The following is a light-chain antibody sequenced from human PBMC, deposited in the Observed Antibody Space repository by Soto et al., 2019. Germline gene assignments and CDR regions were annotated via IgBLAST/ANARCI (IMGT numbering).Light chain of an antibody. CDR2: KVS. V-gene: IGKV2-30*01. CDR1: QSLVYSDGNSY. Sequence: DVVMTQSPLSLPVTLGQPASISCRSSQSLVYSDGNSYLNWFQQRPGQSPRRLFYKVSNRDSGVPDRFSGSGSGTDFTLKISRVEAEDVGVCYCMQATHWPQWTVGQGTKVEIK. CDR3: MQATHWPQWT. J-gene: IGKJ1*01.